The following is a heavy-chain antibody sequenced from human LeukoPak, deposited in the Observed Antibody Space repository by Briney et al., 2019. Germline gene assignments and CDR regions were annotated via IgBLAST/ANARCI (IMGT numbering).Heavy chain of an antibody. CDR1: GGSFSTYY. D-gene: IGHD1-26*01. V-gene: IGHV4-34*01. CDR3: LRGRNWEQS. CDR2: INQSGVT. Sequence: SETLSLTCVVYGGSFSTYYSSWFRQPPGKGLEWIGEINQSGVTHYNPSLKSRLTISGDTSNNQFSLKLTSVTAADTAVYFCLRGRNWEQSWGQGTLVTVSS. J-gene: IGHJ4*02.